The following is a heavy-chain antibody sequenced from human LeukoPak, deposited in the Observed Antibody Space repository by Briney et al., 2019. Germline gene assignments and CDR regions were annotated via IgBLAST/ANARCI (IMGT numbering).Heavy chain of an antibody. CDR3: ARAYILTGYWGY. CDR2: INPNSGGT. Sequence: ASVKVSCKASVYTFTGYYMHWVRQAPGQGLEWMGRINPNSGGTNYAQKFQGRVTMTRDTSISTAYMELSRLRSDDTAVYYCARAYILTGYWGYWGQGTLVTVSS. J-gene: IGHJ4*02. D-gene: IGHD3-9*01. CDR1: VYTFTGYY. V-gene: IGHV1-2*06.